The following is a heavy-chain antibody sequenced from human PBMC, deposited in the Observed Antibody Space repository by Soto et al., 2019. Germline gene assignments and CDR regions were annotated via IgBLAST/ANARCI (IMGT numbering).Heavy chain of an antibody. J-gene: IGHJ3*02. D-gene: IGHD7-27*01. CDR1: GWSFSGYY. CDR3: ARAWGHAADI. CDR2: INHSGST. Sequence: QVQLQQWGAGLLKPSETLSRTCAVYGWSFSGYYWSWIRQPPGKGLEWIGEINHSGSTNYNPSLKSRVTISVYTSKSQFSLKLRSVTAADTAVYYCARAWGHAADIWGQGTMVTVSS. V-gene: IGHV4-34*01.